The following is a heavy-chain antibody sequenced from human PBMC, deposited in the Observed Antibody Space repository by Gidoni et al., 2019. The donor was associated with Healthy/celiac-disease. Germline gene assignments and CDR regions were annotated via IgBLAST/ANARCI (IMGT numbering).Heavy chain of an antibody. CDR3: ATDWRYGGYFDS. D-gene: IGHD3-10*01. Sequence: QVQLVQSGAEVKKPGAYVKVSCQVSGHTLTGLSVHWVRQAHGKGLEWMGGFDPEDGETIYAQKFQGRFTMTEDTSTDTSYLELSSLRSEDTAVYYCATDWRYGGYFDSWGQGTLVTVSS. CDR1: GHTLTGLS. CDR2: FDPEDGET. J-gene: IGHJ4*02. V-gene: IGHV1-24*01.